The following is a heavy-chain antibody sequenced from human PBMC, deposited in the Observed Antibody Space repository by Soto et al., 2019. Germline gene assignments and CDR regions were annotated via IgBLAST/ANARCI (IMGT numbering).Heavy chain of an antibody. CDR1: GFTFDDYA. CDR3: AKDTMVRVVNDYYMVV. CDR2: ISWNRGSI. Sequence: EVQLVESGGGLVQPGRSLRLSCAASGFTFDDYAMHWVRQAPGKGLERVSVISWNRGSIGYEDSVKGRFTISRYNAKNSLYLQMNSLRAEDPALYYCAKDTMVRVVNDYYMVVLGKASTVTLSS. D-gene: IGHD3-10*01. V-gene: IGHV3-9*01. J-gene: IGHJ6*03.